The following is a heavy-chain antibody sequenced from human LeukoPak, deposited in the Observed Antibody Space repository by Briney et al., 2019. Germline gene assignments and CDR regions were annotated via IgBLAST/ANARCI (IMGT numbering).Heavy chain of an antibody. V-gene: IGHV3-30-3*01. CDR2: ISYDGSNK. D-gene: IGHD3-22*01. J-gene: IGHJ1*01. CDR1: GFTFSSYA. Sequence: GGSLRLSCAASGFTFSSYAMRWVRQAPGKGLEWVAVISYDGSNKYYADSVKGRFTISRDNSKNTLYLQMNSLRAEDTAVYYCASRGYDSSGYYSEYFQHWGQGTLVTVSS. CDR3: ASRGYDSSGYYSEYFQH.